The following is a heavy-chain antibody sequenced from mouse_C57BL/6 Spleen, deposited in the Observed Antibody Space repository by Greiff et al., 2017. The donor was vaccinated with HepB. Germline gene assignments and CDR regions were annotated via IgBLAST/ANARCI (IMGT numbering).Heavy chain of an antibody. CDR3: ARQGDYTRHFDF. V-gene: IGHV5-6*01. Sequence: EVQLVESGGDLVKPGGSLKLSCAASGFTFSSYGMSWVRQTPDKRLEWVATISSGGSYTYYPDSVKGRFTISRDNAKNTLYLQMSSLKSEDTAMYDCARQGDYTRHFDFWGTGTTVTVSS. D-gene: IGHD2-12*01. CDR2: ISSGGSYT. CDR1: GFTFSSYG. J-gene: IGHJ1*03.